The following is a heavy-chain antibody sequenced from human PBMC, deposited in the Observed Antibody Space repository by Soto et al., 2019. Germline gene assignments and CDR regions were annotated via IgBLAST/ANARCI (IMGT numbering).Heavy chain of an antibody. J-gene: IGHJ5*01. D-gene: IGHD4-17*01. Sequence: EVQLGESGGGLVQPGGSLRLSCAGSGFTFSRYSMSWVRQAPGKGLEWISYIRSSSSNIYYADSVKGRFTISRDNAKNSVFLQMNSLREEDTAPYYCARSQDYDGNFKWFDSWGQGTLVTVSS. CDR3: ARSQDYDGNFKWFDS. CDR2: IRSSSSNI. V-gene: IGHV3-48*02. CDR1: GFTFSRYS.